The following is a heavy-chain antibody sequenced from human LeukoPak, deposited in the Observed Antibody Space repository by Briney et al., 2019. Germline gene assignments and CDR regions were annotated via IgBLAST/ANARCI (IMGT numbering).Heavy chain of an antibody. V-gene: IGHV1-46*01. Sequence: GASVKVSRRASGYTFTSYYMHWVRQAPGQGLEWMGVINPSGGSTTYSEMFQGRVIMTRDTSRSTVYMELSSLRSEDTAVYYCARPFDSSAYFFQPFDSWGQGALVIVSS. J-gene: IGHJ4*02. CDR2: INPSGGST. D-gene: IGHD3-22*01. CDR1: GYTFTSYY. CDR3: ARPFDSSAYFFQPFDS.